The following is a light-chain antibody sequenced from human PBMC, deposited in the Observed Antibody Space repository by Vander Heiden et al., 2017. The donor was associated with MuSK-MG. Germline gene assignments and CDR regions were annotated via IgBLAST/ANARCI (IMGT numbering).Light chain of an antibody. Sequence: QSVLTQPPSVSAAPGQQVTISCSGTTSNIGSNSVPWYQHIPGEAPKILISDNDERSPGTPDRFSASKSGTSATLVITRLQTRDEADFYCGAWDSSLNIFVFGTGTKITAL. CDR1: TSNIGSNS. V-gene: IGLV1-51*01. J-gene: IGLJ1*01. CDR3: GAWDSSLNIFV. CDR2: DND.